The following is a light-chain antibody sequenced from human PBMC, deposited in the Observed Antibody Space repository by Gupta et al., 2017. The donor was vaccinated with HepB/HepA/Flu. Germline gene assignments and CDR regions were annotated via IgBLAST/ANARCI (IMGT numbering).Light chain of an antibody. V-gene: IGLV2-14*03. Sequence: QSALTLLSSLSGSSGLSLTIPCNGTSSDVGGYNYVSWYQQHPGKAPKLMIYDVSNRPSGVSNRFSGTKSGNTASLTISGLQAEDEADYYCSSYTSSSTRVFGGGTKLTVL. J-gene: IGLJ3*02. CDR1: SSDVGGYNY. CDR3: SSYTSSSTRV. CDR2: DVS.